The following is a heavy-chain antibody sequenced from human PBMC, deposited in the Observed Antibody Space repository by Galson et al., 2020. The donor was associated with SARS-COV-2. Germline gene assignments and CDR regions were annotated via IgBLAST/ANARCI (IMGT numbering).Heavy chain of an antibody. V-gene: IGHV3-20*04. CDR3: ARGGIAFAL. Sequence: GGSLRLSCAASGFSFDDYGMTWVRQVPGKGLEWVSGIIWSGSSTGYADSVRGRFTISRDSAKKSLYLEMNSLRVEDTAIDYCARGGIAFALWGQGTLVTVSS. CDR2: IIWSGSST. J-gene: IGHJ4*02. D-gene: IGHD6-13*01. CDR1: GFSFDDYG.